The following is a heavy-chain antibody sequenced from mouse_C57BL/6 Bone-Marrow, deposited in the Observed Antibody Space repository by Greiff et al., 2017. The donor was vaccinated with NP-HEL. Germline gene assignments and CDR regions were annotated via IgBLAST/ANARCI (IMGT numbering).Heavy chain of an antibody. J-gene: IGHJ2*01. CDR1: GYTFTSYT. Sequence: QVQLQQSGAELARPGASVKMSCKASGYTFTSYTMHWVKQRPGQGLEWIGYINPSSGYTKYNQKFKDKATLTADKSSSTAYMQLSSLPSEDSAVYYCARDVSYGSSFYYWGQGTTLTVSS. CDR3: ARDVSYGSSFYY. D-gene: IGHD1-1*01. CDR2: INPSSGYT. V-gene: IGHV1-4*01.